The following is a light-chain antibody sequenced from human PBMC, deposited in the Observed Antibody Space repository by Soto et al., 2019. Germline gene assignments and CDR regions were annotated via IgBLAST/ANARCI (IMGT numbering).Light chain of an antibody. J-gene: IGKJ4*01. CDR3: QQSYSGPLT. CDR2: AAS. CDR1: QSISSY. V-gene: IGKV1-39*01. Sequence: DIQMTQSPSSLSASVRDRVSITFLASQSISSYLNWYQQKPGKAPKVLIYAASSLQSGVPSRFSGIGSGTDFTLSISSLQPEDFATYYCQQSYSGPLTFGGGTKVDIK.